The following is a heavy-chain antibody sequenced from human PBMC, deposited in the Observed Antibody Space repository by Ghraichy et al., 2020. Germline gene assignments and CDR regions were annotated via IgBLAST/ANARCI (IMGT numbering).Heavy chain of an antibody. CDR1: GDSINSRSYY. CDR3: ARQPLHQLLWGTFYYYMDV. CDR2: IYYSGSL. J-gene: IGHJ6*03. V-gene: IGHV4-39*01. D-gene: IGHD2-2*01. Sequence: SETLSLTCTVSGDSINSRSYYWGWIRQSPGKGLEWLGSIYYSGSLHYNPSLKSRVSISVNISTNQFSLKVNSVTAADTAVYYCARQPLHQLLWGTFYYYMDVWGKGTTVTVSS.